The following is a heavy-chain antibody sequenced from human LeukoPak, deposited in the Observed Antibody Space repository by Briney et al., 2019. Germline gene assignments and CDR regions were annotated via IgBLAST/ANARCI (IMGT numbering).Heavy chain of an antibody. J-gene: IGHJ4*02. CDR1: GFTFSSYA. D-gene: IGHD3-22*01. Sequence: GXSLRLSCADSGFTFSSYAMSWVRQAPGKGLEWVSAISGIFVSTYYSDSVKARFPISRDNSKNTLYLQMNSLRAEDTAVYYCAKSSYYDSSGYYGRTIFDYWGQGTLVTVSS. V-gene: IGHV3-23*01. CDR3: AKSSYYDSSGYYGRTIFDY. CDR2: ISGIFVST.